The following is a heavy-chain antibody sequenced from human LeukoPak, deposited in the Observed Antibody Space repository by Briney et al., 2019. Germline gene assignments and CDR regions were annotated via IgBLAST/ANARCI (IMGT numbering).Heavy chain of an antibody. CDR2: ISPDGTST. CDR1: GFTFSAYA. J-gene: IGHJ4*02. V-gene: IGHV3-64D*06. CDR3: AGTRNLRGDYFDY. Sequence: GGSLRLSCSASGFTFSAYAMHWVRQAPGKRLEYVSAISPDGTSTYYADSVRGRFSISRDNSKNTLYLQMSSLRAEDAAVYYCAGTRNLRGDYFDYWGQGTLVTVSS. D-gene: IGHD3-10*01.